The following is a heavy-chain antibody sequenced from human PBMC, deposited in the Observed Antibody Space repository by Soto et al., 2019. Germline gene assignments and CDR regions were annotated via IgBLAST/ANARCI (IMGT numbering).Heavy chain of an antibody. CDR2: IIPILGIA. J-gene: IGHJ4*02. V-gene: IGHV1-69*04. CDR3: ARDSEIGTQGFDY. Sequence: SVKVSCKASGGTFSSYTISGVRQAPGQGLEWMGRIIPILGIANYAQKFQGRVTITADKSTSTAYMELSSLRSEDTAVYYCARDSEIGTQGFDYWGQGTLVTVSS. D-gene: IGHD6-13*01. CDR1: GGTFSSYT.